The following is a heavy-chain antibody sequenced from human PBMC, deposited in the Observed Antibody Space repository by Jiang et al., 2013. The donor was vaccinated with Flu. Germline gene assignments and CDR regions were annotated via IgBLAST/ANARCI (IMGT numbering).Heavy chain of an antibody. D-gene: IGHD2-21*02. CDR2: IYYSGST. CDR3: ARHKFAYCGGDCLRSFDY. Sequence: GLVKPSQTLSLTCTVSGGSISSGGYYWSWIRQHPGKGLEWIGYIYYSGSTYYNPSLKSRVTISVDTSKNQFSLKLSSVTAADTAVYYCARHKFAYCGGDCLRSFDYWGQGTLVTVSS. J-gene: IGHJ4*02. V-gene: IGHV4-31*03. CDR1: GGSISSGGYY.